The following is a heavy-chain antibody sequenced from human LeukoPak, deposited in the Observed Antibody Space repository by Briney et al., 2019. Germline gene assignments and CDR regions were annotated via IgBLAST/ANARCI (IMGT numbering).Heavy chain of an antibody. CDR1: GGTFSSYA. V-gene: IGHV1-69*04. CDR2: IIPILGIA. CDR3: ATPTAMVTWVFDY. J-gene: IGHJ4*02. D-gene: IGHD5-18*01. Sequence: GASVKVSCKASGGTFSSYAISWVRQAPGQGLEWMGRIIPILGIANYAQKFQGRVTMTEDTSTDTAYMELSSLRSEDTAVYYCATPTAMVTWVFDYWGQGTLVTVSS.